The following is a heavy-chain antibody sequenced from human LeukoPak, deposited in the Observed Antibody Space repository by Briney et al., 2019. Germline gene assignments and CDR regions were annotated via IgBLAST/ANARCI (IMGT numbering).Heavy chain of an antibody. CDR2: FGGSGDST. V-gene: IGHV3-23*01. Sequence: GGSLRLSCAASGFTFSSYAMSWVRQAPGKGLEWVSGFGGSGDSTYYADSVKGRFTITRDNSKNTLYLQMNSLRAEDTAVYYCAKDSSGYFDYWGQGTLVTVSS. D-gene: IGHD1-26*01. J-gene: IGHJ4*02. CDR3: AKDSSGYFDY. CDR1: GFTFSSYA.